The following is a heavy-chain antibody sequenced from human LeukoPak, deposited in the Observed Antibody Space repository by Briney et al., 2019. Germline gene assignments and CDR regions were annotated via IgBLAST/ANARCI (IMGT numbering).Heavy chain of an antibody. D-gene: IGHD6-19*01. CDR1: GFTFSGYW. Sequence: PGGSLRLSCAASGFTFSGYWMHWVRQAPGKGLVWVSRINSDGSTTSYADSVMGRFTISRDSAKSTLYLQMNSLRAEDTAVYYCARVIYSGWQGELSDWGQGTLVTVSS. CDR3: ARVIYSGWQGELSD. J-gene: IGHJ4*02. V-gene: IGHV3-74*01. CDR2: INSDGSTT.